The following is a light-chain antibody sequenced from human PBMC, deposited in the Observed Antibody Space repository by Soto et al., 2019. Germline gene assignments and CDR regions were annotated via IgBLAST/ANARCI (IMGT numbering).Light chain of an antibody. V-gene: IGKV3-15*01. J-gene: IGKJ1*01. CDR3: QQYNNWPWT. Sequence: EIVMTQSPATLSVSPGERATLSCRASQSVSSNLAWYQQKPGQAPRLLIYGASTRATGIPARFSGSGSGTESTLAISSLQSEDFAVYHCQQYNNWPWTFGQGTKVEIK. CDR2: GAS. CDR1: QSVSSN.